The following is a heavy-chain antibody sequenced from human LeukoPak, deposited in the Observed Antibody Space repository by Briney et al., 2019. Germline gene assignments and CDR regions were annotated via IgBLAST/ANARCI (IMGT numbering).Heavy chain of an antibody. CDR2: ISGSGGST. CDR3: ATYYDFWSGAVYYFDY. CDR1: GFTFSSYA. V-gene: IGHV3-23*01. J-gene: IGHJ4*02. D-gene: IGHD3-3*01. Sequence: PGGSLRLSCAASGFTFSSYAMSWVRQAPGKGLEWVSAISGSGGSTYYADSVKSRFTISRDNSKNTLYLQMNSLRAEDTAVYYCATYYDFWSGAVYYFDYWGQGTLVTVSS.